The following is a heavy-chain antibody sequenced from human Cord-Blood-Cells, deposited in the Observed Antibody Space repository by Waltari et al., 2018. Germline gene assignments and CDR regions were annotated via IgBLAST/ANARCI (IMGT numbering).Heavy chain of an antibody. V-gene: IGHV1-24*01. CDR1: GSTLTELS. CDR3: ASNYPELNWFDP. J-gene: IGHJ5*02. CDR2: FEPEEGET. D-gene: IGHD4-4*01. Sequence: QVQLVQSGAEVKKPGASVKVSCKVSGSTLTELSMHWVRQAPGKGLEWMGGFEPEEGETIYAQKFQGRVTMTEDTSTDTADMELSSLRSEDTAVYYCASNYPELNWFDPWGQGTLVTVSS.